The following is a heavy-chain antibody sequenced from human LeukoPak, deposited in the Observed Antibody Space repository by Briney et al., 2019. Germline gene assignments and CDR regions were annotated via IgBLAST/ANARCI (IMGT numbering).Heavy chain of an antibody. D-gene: IGHD4-23*01. CDR1: VGFPTYDY. J-gene: IGHJ4*02. CDR3: EGGGGNRQFDS. V-gene: IGHV4-4*07. Sequence: SGTLSLTRSFSVGFPTYDYWNWLRQPAGKAPKWIGRIHTTGSTNYNPSLKSRLTMSLHKSKNQFALRVTSMTAADTALYYCEGGGGNRQFDSWGQGILVTVSS. CDR2: IHTTGST.